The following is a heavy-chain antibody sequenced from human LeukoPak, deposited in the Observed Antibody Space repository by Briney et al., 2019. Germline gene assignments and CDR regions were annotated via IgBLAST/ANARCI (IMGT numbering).Heavy chain of an antibody. V-gene: IGHV1-46*01. CDR2: INPGTRST. CDR3: ARSPYTSGSLFYLDS. J-gene: IGHJ4*02. Sequence: GASVKVSCKASGYTFTYYYIHWVRQAPGQGLEWMGVINPGTRSTVYAQKIQGRVALTSDTSTSTVYMELSSLRSEDTALYYCARSPYTSGSLFYLDSWGQGTPVTVSS. D-gene: IGHD3-16*01. CDR1: GYTFTYYY.